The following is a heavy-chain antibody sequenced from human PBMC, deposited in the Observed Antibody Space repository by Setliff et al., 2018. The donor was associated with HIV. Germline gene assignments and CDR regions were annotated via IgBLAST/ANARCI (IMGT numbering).Heavy chain of an antibody. J-gene: IGHJ4*02. Sequence: EASVKVSCKASGYTFTGYYMHWVRQAPGQGLEWMGRIYPNSGGTNYAQKFQGRVTMTRDTSISTAYMELSRLRSDDTAVYYCAREAPAVVPTLLPDYWGQGTLVTVSS. CDR1: GYTFTGYY. CDR2: IYPNSGGT. V-gene: IGHV1-2*06. CDR3: AREAPAVVPTLLPDY. D-gene: IGHD6-19*01.